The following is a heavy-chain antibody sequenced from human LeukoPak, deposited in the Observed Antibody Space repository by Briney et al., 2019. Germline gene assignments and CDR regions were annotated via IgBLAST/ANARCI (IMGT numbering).Heavy chain of an antibody. Sequence: GESLKVSCKASGYTFTSYGISWVRQAPGQGLEWMGWISAYNGNTNYAQKLQGRVTMTTDTSTSTAYMELRSLRSDDTAVYYCARYSSGWYGSGAFDIWGQGTMVTVSS. V-gene: IGHV1-18*01. CDR1: GYTFTSYG. D-gene: IGHD6-19*01. CDR2: ISAYNGNT. CDR3: ARYSSGWYGSGAFDI. J-gene: IGHJ3*02.